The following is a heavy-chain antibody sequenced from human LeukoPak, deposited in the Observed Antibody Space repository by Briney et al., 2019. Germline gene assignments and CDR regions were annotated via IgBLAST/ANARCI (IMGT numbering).Heavy chain of an antibody. CDR2: ISAYNGNT. D-gene: IGHD3-22*01. V-gene: IGHV1-18*01. Sequence: GASVKVSCKASGYTFTSYGISWVRHAPGQGLEWMGWISAYNGNTNYAQKLQGRVTMTTDTSTSTAYMELRSLRSDDTAVYYCASMLYYYDSSGYSVYFDYWGGGALVTVSS. CDR3: ASMLYYYDSSGYSVYFDY. CDR1: GYTFTSYG. J-gene: IGHJ4*02.